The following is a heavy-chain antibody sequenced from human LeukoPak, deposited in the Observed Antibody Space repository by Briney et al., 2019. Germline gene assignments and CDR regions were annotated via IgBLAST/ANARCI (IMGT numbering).Heavy chain of an antibody. Sequence: GGSLRLSCAASGFTFSDYYMSWIRQAPGKGLEWVSYISSSGSTIYYADSVKGRFTISRDNSKNTLYLQMNSLRAEDTAVYYCAKDYVVPAAIDDPFLDYWGQGTLVTVSS. CDR1: GFTFSDYY. D-gene: IGHD2-2*01. CDR2: ISSSGSTI. V-gene: IGHV3-11*01. CDR3: AKDYVVPAAIDDPFLDY. J-gene: IGHJ4*02.